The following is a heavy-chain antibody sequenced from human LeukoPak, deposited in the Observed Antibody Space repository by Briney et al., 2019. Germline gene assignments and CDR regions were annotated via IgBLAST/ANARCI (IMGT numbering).Heavy chain of an antibody. CDR2: IYYSGST. V-gene: IGHV4-39*01. CDR3: ARLLVVVPAAMGYYYYYGMDV. CDR1: GGSISSSSYY. D-gene: IGHD2-2*01. Sequence: SETLSLTCTVSGGSISSSSYYWGWIRQPPGKGLEWIGSIYYSGSTYYNPSLKSRVTISVDTSKNQFSLKLSSVTAADTAVYYCARLLVVVPAAMGYYYYYGMDVWGQGTTVTVSS. J-gene: IGHJ6*02.